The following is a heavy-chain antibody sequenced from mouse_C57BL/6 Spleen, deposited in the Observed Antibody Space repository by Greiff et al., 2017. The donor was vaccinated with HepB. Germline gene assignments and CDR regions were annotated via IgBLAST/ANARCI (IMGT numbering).Heavy chain of an antibody. D-gene: IGHD1-1*01. Sequence: VQLQQSGAELVKPGASVKLSCKASGYTFTSYWMQWVKQRPGQGLEWIGEIDPSDSYTNYNQKFKGKATLTVDTSSSTAYMQLSSLTSEDSAVYYCARRYVSFDYWGQGTTLTVSS. CDR3: ARRYVSFDY. CDR2: IDPSDSYT. V-gene: IGHV1-50*01. CDR1: GYTFTSYW. J-gene: IGHJ2*01.